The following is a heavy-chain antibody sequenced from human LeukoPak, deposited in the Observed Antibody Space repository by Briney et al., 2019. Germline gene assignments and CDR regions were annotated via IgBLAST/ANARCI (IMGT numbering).Heavy chain of an antibody. CDR1: GFTFSSYG. Sequence: PGGSLRLSCAASGFTFSSYGMHWVRQAPGKGLEWVAVTWYDGRNNYYAASVKGRFTISRDDSKTTVYLLMNSLRAEDTAVYYCARANYYDISGYDYWGQGTLVTVSS. CDR2: TWYDGRNN. CDR3: ARANYYDISGYDY. J-gene: IGHJ4*02. D-gene: IGHD3-22*01. V-gene: IGHV3-33*01.